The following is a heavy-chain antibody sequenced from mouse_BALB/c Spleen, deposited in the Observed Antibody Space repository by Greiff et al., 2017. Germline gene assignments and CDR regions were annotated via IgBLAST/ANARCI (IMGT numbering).Heavy chain of an antibody. CDR1: GYSITSDYA. Sequence: VQLQQSGPGLVKPSQSLSLTCTVTGYSITSDYAWNWIRQFPGNKLEWMGYISYSGSTSYNPSLKSRISITRDTSKNQFFLQLNSVTTEDTATYYCARGGALWYFDVWGAGTTVTVSS. V-gene: IGHV3-2*02. J-gene: IGHJ1*01. CDR2: ISYSGST. CDR3: ARGGALWYFDV.